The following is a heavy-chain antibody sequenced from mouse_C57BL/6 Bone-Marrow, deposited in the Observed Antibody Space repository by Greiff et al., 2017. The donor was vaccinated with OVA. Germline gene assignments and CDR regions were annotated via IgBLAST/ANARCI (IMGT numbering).Heavy chain of an antibody. Sequence: VQLQQSGAELVKPGASVKISCKASGYAFSSYWMNWVKQRPGKGLEWIGQIYPGDGDTNYNGKFKGKATLTADKSSSTAYMELSSLTNEDSAVYYCTTYSNPYAMDYWGQGTSVTVSS. CDR2: IYPGDGDT. D-gene: IGHD2-5*01. V-gene: IGHV1-80*01. J-gene: IGHJ4*01. CDR3: TTYSNPYAMDY. CDR1: GYAFSSYW.